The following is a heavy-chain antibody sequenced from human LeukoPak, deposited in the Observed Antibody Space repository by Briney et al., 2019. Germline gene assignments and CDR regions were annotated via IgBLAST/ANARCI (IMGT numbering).Heavy chain of an antibody. D-gene: IGHD6-13*01. J-gene: IGHJ4*02. V-gene: IGHV3-21*01. CDR3: ARAPAAPFYYFDY. Sequence: PGGSLRLSCAASGFTFSSYSMNWVRRAPGKGLEWVSSISSSSSYIYYADSVKGRFTISRDNAKNSLYLQMNSLRAEDTAVYYCARAPAAPFYYFDYWGQGTLVTVSS. CDR2: ISSSSSYI. CDR1: GFTFSSYS.